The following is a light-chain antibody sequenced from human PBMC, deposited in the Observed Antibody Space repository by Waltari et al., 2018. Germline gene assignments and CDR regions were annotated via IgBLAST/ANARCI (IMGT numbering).Light chain of an antibody. J-gene: IGLJ2*01. V-gene: IGLV1-40*01. CDR1: TSNIGAGHA. CDR2: GNN. Sequence: QSVLTQPPSVSGTPGQRVTISCSGSTSNIGAGHAVHWYQHLPGTAPKHLICGNNKRPSGVPDRFSGSKSGTSASLAITGLQADDEADYFCQSFDNMLSGGVVFGGGTKLAVL. CDR3: QSFDNMLSGGVV.